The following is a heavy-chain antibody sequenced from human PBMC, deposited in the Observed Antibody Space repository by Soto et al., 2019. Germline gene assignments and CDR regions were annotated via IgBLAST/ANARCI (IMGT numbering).Heavy chain of an antibody. CDR2: ISTNTGHT. D-gene: IGHD3-16*02. Sequence: QVQLVQSGAEVKKPGASVKVSCKASGYTFTNYGISWVRQAPGQGLEWMGWISTNTGHTDYARNLRGRVTMTTDASTTTAYMELRSLTSDDTVIYFCAREEYRQVDHWGQGTLVTVSS. V-gene: IGHV1-18*04. CDR1: GYTFTNYG. CDR3: AREEYRQVDH. J-gene: IGHJ5*02.